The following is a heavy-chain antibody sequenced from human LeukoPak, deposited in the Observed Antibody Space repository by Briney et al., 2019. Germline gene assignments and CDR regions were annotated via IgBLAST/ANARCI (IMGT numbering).Heavy chain of an antibody. CDR2: ISAYNGNT. Sequence: ASVKVSCKASGCTFTSYGISWVRQAPGQGLEWMGWISAYNGNTNYAQKLQGRVTMTTDTSTSTAYMELRSLRSEDTAVYYCARAYYDFWSGYYPDYWGQGTLVTVSS. V-gene: IGHV1-18*01. CDR3: ARAYYDFWSGYYPDY. CDR1: GCTFTSYG. J-gene: IGHJ4*02. D-gene: IGHD3-3*01.